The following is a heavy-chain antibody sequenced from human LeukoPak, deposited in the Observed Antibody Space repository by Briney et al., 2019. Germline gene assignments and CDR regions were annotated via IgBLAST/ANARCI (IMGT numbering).Heavy chain of an antibody. V-gene: IGHV3-7*01. CDR2: IKQDGSEK. CDR1: GFTFSSYW. Sequence: GGSLRLSCVASGFTFSSYWMSWVRQAPGKGLEWVANIKQDGSEKYYVDPVKGRFTISRDNAKNSLYLQMNSLRAEDTAVYYCARGLNVDTAMGRLGDWGQGTLVTVSS. D-gene: IGHD5-18*01. CDR3: ARGLNVDTAMGRLGD. J-gene: IGHJ4*02.